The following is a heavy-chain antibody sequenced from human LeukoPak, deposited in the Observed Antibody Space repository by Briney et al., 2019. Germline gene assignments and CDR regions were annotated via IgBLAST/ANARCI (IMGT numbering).Heavy chain of an antibody. V-gene: IGHV4-4*07. CDR1: GDSIGSYY. D-gene: IGHD3-22*01. J-gene: IGHJ4*02. CDR2: IYTSGST. Sequence: SETLSLTCTVSGDSIGSYYWSWIRQPAGKGLEWIGRIYTSGSTNYNPSLKNRVTMSVDTSKNQFSLKLSSVTAADTAVYYCASTTYYYDSSGYYFPDYWGQGTLVTVSS. CDR3: ASTTYYYDSSGYYFPDY.